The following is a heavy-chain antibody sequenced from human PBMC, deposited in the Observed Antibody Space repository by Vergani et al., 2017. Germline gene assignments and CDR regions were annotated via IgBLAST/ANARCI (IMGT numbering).Heavy chain of an antibody. D-gene: IGHD1-26*01. V-gene: IGHV1-46*03. CDR2: INPSGGST. CDR3: ASAEPEMGGSLNNYYFDC. Sequence: QVQLVQSGAEVKKPGASVKVSCKASGYTFTSYYMHWVRQAPGQGLEWMGIINPSGGSTSYAQKYQGRVTMTRDTSTSTVYMELSSLRSEDTAVYYCASAEPEMGGSLNNYYFDCWGQGTLVTVSS. CDR1: GYTFTSYY. J-gene: IGHJ4*02.